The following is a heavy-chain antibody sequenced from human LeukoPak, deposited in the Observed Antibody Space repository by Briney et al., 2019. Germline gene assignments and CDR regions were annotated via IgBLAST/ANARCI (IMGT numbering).Heavy chain of an antibody. CDR1: GGSISSSSYY. CDR3: AREAQWLGPLRGAFDI. CDR2: VYYSGST. D-gene: IGHD6-19*01. V-gene: IGHV4-39*07. J-gene: IGHJ3*02. Sequence: SETLSLTCTVSGGSISSSSYYWGWIRQPPGKGLEWIGSVYYSGSTYYNPSLKSRVTISVDTSKNQFSLKLSSVTAADMAVYYCAREAQWLGPLRGAFDIWGQGTMVAVSS.